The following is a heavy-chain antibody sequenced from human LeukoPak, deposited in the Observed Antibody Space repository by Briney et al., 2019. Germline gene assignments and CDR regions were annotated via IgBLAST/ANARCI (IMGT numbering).Heavy chain of an antibody. J-gene: IGHJ4*02. D-gene: IGHD3-9*01. CDR2: ITHSGST. CDR3: ARTRPYDILTGYLVPSYYFDY. Sequence: PSETLSLTCAVYGGSFSGYYWSWIRQPPGKGLEWIGEITHSGSTNYNPSLKSRVTISVDTSKNQFSLKLSSVTAADTAVYYCARTRPYDILTGYLVPSYYFDYWGQGTLVTVSS. V-gene: IGHV4-34*01. CDR1: GGSFSGYY.